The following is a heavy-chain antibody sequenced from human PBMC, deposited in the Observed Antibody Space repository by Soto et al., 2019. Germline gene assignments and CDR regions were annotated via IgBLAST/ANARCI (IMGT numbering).Heavy chain of an antibody. J-gene: IGHJ4*02. D-gene: IGHD6-19*01. CDR2: ISSYSGNT. Sequence: QVQLVQSGAEVKKPGASVKVSCKASGYTFTSYGISWVRQAPGQGLEWMGWISSYSGNTNYAQKFQGRVTMTTDTSPSAAHMELRSRRSDDPAGYYWARDKVYSSGWSDYWGQGTLVTVSS. CDR1: GYTFTSYG. V-gene: IGHV1-18*04. CDR3: ARDKVYSSGWSDY.